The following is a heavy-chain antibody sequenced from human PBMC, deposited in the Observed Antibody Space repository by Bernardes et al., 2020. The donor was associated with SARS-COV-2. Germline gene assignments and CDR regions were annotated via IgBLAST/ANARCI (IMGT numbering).Heavy chain of an antibody. Sequence: GGSLRLSCAASGFTFSSYWMHWVRQSPGKGLVWVSRIKSDGSSISYADSVKGRFTISRDNAKNTLYLQMNSLRDEDTAVYYCTRVLTGRNGAFDIWGQGTMVTVSS. CDR2: IKSDGSSI. J-gene: IGHJ3*02. V-gene: IGHV3-74*01. CDR3: TRVLTGRNGAFDI. D-gene: IGHD1-20*01. CDR1: GFTFSSYW.